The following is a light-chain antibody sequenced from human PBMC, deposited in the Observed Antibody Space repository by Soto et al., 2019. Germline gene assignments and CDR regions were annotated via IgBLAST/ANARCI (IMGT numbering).Light chain of an antibody. J-gene: IGLJ2*01. CDR1: SSDVGGYNY. V-gene: IGLV2-8*01. Sequence: QSAVTQPPSASGSPGQSVTISCTGTSSDVGGYNYVSWYQQHPGKAPKLMISEVSKRPSGVPDRFSGSKSGNTASLTVSGLQAEDEADYYCSSYADSIVLFGGGTKLTVL. CDR2: EVS. CDR3: SSYADSIVL.